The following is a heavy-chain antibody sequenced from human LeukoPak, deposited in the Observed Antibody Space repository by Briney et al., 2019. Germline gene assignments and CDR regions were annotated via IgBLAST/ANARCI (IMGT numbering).Heavy chain of an antibody. Sequence: ASVKVSCKAAGYTFISYQMHWVRQAPGQGLEWMGIINPTGGSTSHAQKFQGRVTMTRDTSTSTVYMELSSLTSEDTAAYDCARKGGSSCFDYWGQRTLVTASS. CDR1: GYTFISYQ. J-gene: IGHJ4*02. V-gene: IGHV1-46*01. CDR3: ARKGGSSCFDY. D-gene: IGHD6-6*01. CDR2: INPTGGST.